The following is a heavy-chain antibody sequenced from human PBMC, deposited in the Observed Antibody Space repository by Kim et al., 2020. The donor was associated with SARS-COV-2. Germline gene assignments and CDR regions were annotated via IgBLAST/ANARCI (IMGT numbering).Heavy chain of an antibody. CDR3: ARVPKAQYYYDSSAYAFDI. CDR1: GGSISSGDYY. J-gene: IGHJ3*02. CDR2: IYYSGST. D-gene: IGHD3-22*01. V-gene: IGHV4-30-4*01. Sequence: SETLSLTCTVSGGSISSGDYYWSWIRQPPGKGLEWIGYIYYSGSTYYNPSLKSRVTISVDTSKNQFSLKLSSVTAADTAVYYCARVPKAQYYYDSSAYAFDIWGQGTMVTVSS.